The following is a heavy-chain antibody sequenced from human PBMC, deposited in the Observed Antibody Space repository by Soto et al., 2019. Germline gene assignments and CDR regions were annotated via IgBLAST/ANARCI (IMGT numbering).Heavy chain of an antibody. V-gene: IGHV1-69*02. CDR2: IIPILGIA. CDR3: GRPDAQLDDAFDI. Sequence: GASVKVSCKASGGTFSSYTISWVRQAPGQGLEWMGRIIPILGIANYAQKFQGRVTITADKSTSTAYMELSSLRSEDTAVYYCGRPDAQLDDAFDIWGQGTMVTVSS. CDR1: GGTFSSYT. D-gene: IGHD5-18*01. J-gene: IGHJ3*02.